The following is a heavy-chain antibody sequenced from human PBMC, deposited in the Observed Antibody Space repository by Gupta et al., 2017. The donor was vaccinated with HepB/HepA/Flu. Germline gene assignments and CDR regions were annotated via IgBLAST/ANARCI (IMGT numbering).Heavy chain of an antibody. CDR2: INHSGST. CDR1: GGSFSGYY. D-gene: IGHD3-3*01. CDR3: ASTYYDFWSGYSSDY. Sequence: QVQLQQWGAGLLKPSETLSLTCAVYGGSFSGYYWSWIRQPPGKGLEWIGEINHSGSTNYNPSLKSRVTISVDTYKNQFSLKLSSVTAADTAVYYCASTYYDFWSGYSSDYWGQGTLVTVSS. J-gene: IGHJ4*02. V-gene: IGHV4-34*01.